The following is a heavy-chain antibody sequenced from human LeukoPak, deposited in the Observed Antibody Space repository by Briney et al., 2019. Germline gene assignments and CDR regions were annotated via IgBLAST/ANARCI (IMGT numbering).Heavy chain of an antibody. CDR3: AKDQYSSGWYGDY. D-gene: IGHD6-19*01. CDR2: ISGSGGST. CDR1: GFTFSNYD. J-gene: IGHJ4*02. V-gene: IGHV3-23*01. Sequence: GGSLRLSCAASGFTFSNYDMNWVRQAPGKGLEWVSAISGSGGSTYYADSVKGRFTISRDNSKNTLYLQMNSLRAEDTAVYYCAKDQYSSGWYGDYWGQGTLVTVSS.